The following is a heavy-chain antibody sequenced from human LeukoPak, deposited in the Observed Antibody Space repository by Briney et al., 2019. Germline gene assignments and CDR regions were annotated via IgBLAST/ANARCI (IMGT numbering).Heavy chain of an antibody. CDR1: GFTFSSYD. V-gene: IGHV3-13*01. D-gene: IGHD2-15*01. CDR2: IGTAGDT. J-gene: IGHJ5*02. Sequence: GSLRLSCAASGFTFSSYDMHWVRQATGEGLEWVSAIGTAGDTYSPGSVKGRLTISRENAKNSLYLQMSSLRAGDTAVYYCARALLGYCSGGSCYSGGGFDPWGQGNLVTVSS. CDR3: ARALLGYCSGGSCYSGGGFDP.